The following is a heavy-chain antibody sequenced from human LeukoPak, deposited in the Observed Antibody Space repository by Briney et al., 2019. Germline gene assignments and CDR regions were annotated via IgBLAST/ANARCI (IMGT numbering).Heavy chain of an antibody. J-gene: IGHJ4*02. CDR3: ARFDYGDFLFDY. D-gene: IGHD4-17*01. Sequence: WMGGARQPPGKGLEWIGEIYHSGTTNYNPSLKNRVTMSVDKSKNHFSLKLTSVTAADTAVYYCARFDYGDFLFDYWGQGALVTVSS. V-gene: IGHV4-4*02. CDR1: W. CDR2: IYHSGTT.